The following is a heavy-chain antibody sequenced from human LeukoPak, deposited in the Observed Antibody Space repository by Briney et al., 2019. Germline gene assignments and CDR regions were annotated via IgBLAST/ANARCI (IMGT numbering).Heavy chain of an antibody. V-gene: IGHV3-30*02. J-gene: IGHJ5*02. CDR3: AKDPLQIFGVVEDWFDP. CDR1: GFTFSSHG. CDR2: IRYDGSNK. D-gene: IGHD3-3*01. Sequence: GGSLRLSCAASGFTFSSHGMHWVRQAPGKGLEWVAFIRYDGSNKYYADSVKGRFTISRDNSKNTLYLQMNSLRAEDTAVCYCAKDPLQIFGVVEDWFDPWGQGTLVTVSS.